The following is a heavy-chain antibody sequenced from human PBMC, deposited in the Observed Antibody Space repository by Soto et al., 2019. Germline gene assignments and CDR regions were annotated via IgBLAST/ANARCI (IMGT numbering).Heavy chain of an antibody. Sequence: ASVKVSCKASGYTFTSYDINWVRQATGQGLEWMGWMNPNSGNTGYAQKFQGRVTMTRNTSISTAYMELSSLRSEDTAVYYCARGSVWGYYHGMDVWGQGTTVTVSS. CDR2: MNPNSGNT. CDR3: ARGSVWGYYHGMDV. CDR1: GYTFTSYD. J-gene: IGHJ6*02. V-gene: IGHV1-8*01. D-gene: IGHD3-16*01.